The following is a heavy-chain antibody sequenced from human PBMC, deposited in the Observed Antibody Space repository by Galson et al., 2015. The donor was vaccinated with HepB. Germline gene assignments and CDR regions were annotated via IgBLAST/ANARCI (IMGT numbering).Heavy chain of an antibody. V-gene: IGHV3-30*04. J-gene: IGHJ4*02. CDR3: ARAERGWPVRLHAFVDY. Sequence: SLRLSCAASGFTFSSYVMHWVRQAPGKGLEWVALISYDGSNESYADSVKGRFTISRDNSKNTLYLQMNSLRAKDTSVYYCARAERGWPVRLHAFVDYCGQGTLVTVSS. D-gene: IGHD1-1*01. CDR2: ISYDGSNE. CDR1: GFTFSSYV.